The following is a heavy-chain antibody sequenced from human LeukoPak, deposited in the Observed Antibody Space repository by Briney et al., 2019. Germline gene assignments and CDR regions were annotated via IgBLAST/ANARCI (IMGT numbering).Heavy chain of an antibody. CDR1: GYTFTGYY. J-gene: IGHJ6*02. CDR3: ARAGDSSTYYYYSMDV. CDR2: INPNSGGT. D-gene: IGHD7-27*01. Sequence: ASVKVSCKASGYTFTGYYVHWVRQAPGQGLEWVGWINPNSGGTNYAQRFQGRVTMTRDTSISAAYMELSRLRSDDTAVFYCARAGDSSTYYYYSMDVWGQGTTVTVSS. V-gene: IGHV1-2*02.